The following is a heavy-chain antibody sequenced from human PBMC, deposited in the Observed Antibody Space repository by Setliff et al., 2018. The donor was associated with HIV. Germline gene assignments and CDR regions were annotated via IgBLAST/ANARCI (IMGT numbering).Heavy chain of an antibody. CDR2: IYYSGST. Sequence: SETLSLTCTVSGGSITSGGYYWSWIRQHPGKGLDWIGYIYYSGSTYYNPSLKSRVSISVDTSKNQFSLKLSSVTAADTAVYYCARGYSSSLGWFDPWGQGTLVTVSS. D-gene: IGHD6-6*01. J-gene: IGHJ5*02. CDR1: GGSITSGGYY. CDR3: ARGYSSSLGWFDP. V-gene: IGHV4-31*03.